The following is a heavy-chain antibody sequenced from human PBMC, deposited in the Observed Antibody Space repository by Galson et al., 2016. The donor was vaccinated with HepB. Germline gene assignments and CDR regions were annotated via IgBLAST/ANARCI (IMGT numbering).Heavy chain of an antibody. J-gene: IGHJ5*02. CDR2: ISGSGGST. Sequence: SLRLSCAASGFIFSNYAMSWVRQVPGKGLEWVSAISGSGGSTHYADSVKGRFTISRDNSKNTLYLQMNGLRAEDTAVYYCARDPAAGYCGGANCYPWGQGTLVTVSS. D-gene: IGHD2-15*01. V-gene: IGHV3-23*01. CDR1: GFIFSNYA. CDR3: ARDPAAGYCGGANCYP.